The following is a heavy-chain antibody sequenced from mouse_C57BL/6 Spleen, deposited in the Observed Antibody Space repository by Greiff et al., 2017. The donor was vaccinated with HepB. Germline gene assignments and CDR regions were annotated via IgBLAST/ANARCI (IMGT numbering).Heavy chain of an antibody. D-gene: IGHD2-5*01. V-gene: IGHV14-2*01. CDR1: GFNIKDYY. CDR3: AMDYSNYVYAMDY. CDR2: IDPEDGET. Sequence: VHVKQSGAELVKPGASVKLSCTASGFNIKDYYMHWVKQRTEQGLEWIGRIDPEDGETKYAPKFQGKATITADTSSNTAYLQLSSLTSEDTAVYYCAMDYSNYVYAMDYWGQGTSVTVSS. J-gene: IGHJ4*01.